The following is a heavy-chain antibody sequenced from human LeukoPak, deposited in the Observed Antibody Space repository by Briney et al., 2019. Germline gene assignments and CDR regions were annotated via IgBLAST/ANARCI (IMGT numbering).Heavy chain of an antibody. CDR3: VRDAANSGWDFDI. J-gene: IGHJ3*02. CDR1: DLMFSAAA. V-gene: IGHV3-33*01. CDR2: RGYDGSNK. Sequence: GALRRSCAASDLMFSAAAMHGVRQAPGKGLEWVTMRGYDGSNKYYAESVKGRFTVSRDNSKNTLDVQMNNVRAEDTAVYYCVRDAANSGWDFDIWGQGTLVTVSS. D-gene: IGHD3-22*01.